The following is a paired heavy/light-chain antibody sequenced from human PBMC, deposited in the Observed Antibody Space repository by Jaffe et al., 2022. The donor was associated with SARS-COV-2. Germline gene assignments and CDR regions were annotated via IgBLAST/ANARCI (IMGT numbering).Heavy chain of an antibody. V-gene: IGHV1-69*01. CDR3: ARERSTNVDIVATIGYYYYGMDV. Sequence: QVQLVQSGAEVKKPGSSVKVSCKASGGTFSSYAISWVRQAPGQGLEWMGGIIPIFGTANYAQKFQGRVTITADESTSTAYMELSSLRSEDTAVYYCARERSTNVDIVATIGYYYYGMDVWGQGTTVTVSS. D-gene: IGHD5-12*01. CDR2: IIPIFGTA. J-gene: IGHJ6*02. CDR1: GGTFSSYA.
Light chain of an antibody. Sequence: DIVMTQSPDSLAVSLGERATINCKSSQSVLYSSNNKNYLAWYQQKPGQPPKLLIYWASTRESGVPDRFSGSGSGTDFTLTISSLQAEDVAVYYCQQYYSTLYTFGQGTKLEIK. CDR1: QSVLYSSNNKNY. V-gene: IGKV4-1*01. CDR3: QQYYSTLYT. J-gene: IGKJ2*01. CDR2: WAS.